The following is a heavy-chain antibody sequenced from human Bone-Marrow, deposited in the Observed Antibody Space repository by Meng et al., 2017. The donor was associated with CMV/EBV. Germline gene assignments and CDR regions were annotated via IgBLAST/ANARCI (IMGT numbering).Heavy chain of an antibody. J-gene: IGHJ4*02. V-gene: IGHV4-59*01. D-gene: IGHD6-13*01. CDR2: IYYSGST. CDR1: GGSISSYY. CDR3: ARARSLVLPPYYFDY. Sequence: SETLSLTCTVSGGSISSYYWSWIRQPPGKGLEWIGYIYYSGSTNYNPSLKSRVTISVDTSKNQFSLKLSSVTAADTAVYYCARARSLVLPPYYFDYWGQGTLATVSS.